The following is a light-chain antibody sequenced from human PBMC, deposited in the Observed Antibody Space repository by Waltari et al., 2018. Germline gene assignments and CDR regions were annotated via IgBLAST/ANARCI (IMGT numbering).Light chain of an antibody. CDR2: SNN. V-gene: IGLV1-44*01. Sequence: QSVLTQPPSASGAPGQRVTISSSGSSSNIGSNPVNWYQQLPGTAPKLLIYSNNQRPSGVPDRFSGSKSGTSASLAISGVQSEDEADYYCASWDDRLNGWVFGGGTKLTVL. CDR3: ASWDDRLNGWV. CDR1: SSNIGSNP. J-gene: IGLJ3*02.